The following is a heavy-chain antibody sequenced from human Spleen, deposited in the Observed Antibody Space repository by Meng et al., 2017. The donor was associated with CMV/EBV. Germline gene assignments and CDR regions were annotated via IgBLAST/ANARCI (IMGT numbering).Heavy chain of an antibody. Sequence: PGGSLRRSCAASGFTVNSVYMTWVRQAPGKGLEWVSVIYSGGGTYYADSVKGRFTISRDSSKNTLYLQMNSLTPEDTAVYYCTRIMSRWGQGTLVTVSS. CDR1: GFTVNSVY. CDR3: TRIMSR. D-gene: IGHD3-16*01. CDR2: IYSGGGT. V-gene: IGHV3-66*02. J-gene: IGHJ4*02.